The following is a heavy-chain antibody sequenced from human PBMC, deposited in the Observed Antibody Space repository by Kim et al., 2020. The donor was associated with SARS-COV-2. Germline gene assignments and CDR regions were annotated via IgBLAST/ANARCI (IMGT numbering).Heavy chain of an antibody. Sequence: DSVKGRLPNSRDNSKNTLYQQMNSLRAEDTAVYYCAKGGFGELLYYGMDVWGQGTTVTVSS. V-gene: IGHV3-30*02. J-gene: IGHJ6*02. CDR3: AKGGFGELLYYGMDV. D-gene: IGHD3-10*01.